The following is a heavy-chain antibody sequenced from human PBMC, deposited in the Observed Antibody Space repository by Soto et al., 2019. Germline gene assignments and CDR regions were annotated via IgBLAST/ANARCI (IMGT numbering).Heavy chain of an antibody. V-gene: IGHV6-1*01. CDR2: TYYRSNWYN. CDR3: ARDLSKALEY. Sequence: SQTLSPSFAIAVYSILSNRAAWNWIRQSPSRGLEWLGRTYYRSNWYNDYAGSVKSRITINPDTSENQFSLQVNSLTPEDTAVYYCARDLSKALEYWGKGILVTVSS. CDR1: VYSILSNRAA. J-gene: IGHJ4*01.